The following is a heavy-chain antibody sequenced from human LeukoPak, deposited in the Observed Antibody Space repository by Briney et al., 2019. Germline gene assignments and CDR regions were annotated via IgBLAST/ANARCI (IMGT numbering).Heavy chain of an antibody. J-gene: IGHJ3*02. CDR3: ARVNHSSSSGGAFDI. CDR1: GGSISTYY. Sequence: SETLSLTCTVSGGSISTYYWSWIRQPPGKGLEWIGYIYSGGNTNYNPSLKSRVTMSVDTSKNQFSLKLSSVTAADTAVYYCARVNHSSSSGGAFDIWGQGTMVTVSS. V-gene: IGHV4-59*13. CDR2: IYSGGNT. D-gene: IGHD6-6*01.